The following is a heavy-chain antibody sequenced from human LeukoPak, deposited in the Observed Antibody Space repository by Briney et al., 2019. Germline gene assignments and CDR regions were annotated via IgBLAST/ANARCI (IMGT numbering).Heavy chain of an antibody. CDR1: GGSFSGYY. V-gene: IGHV4-34*01. D-gene: IGHD3-10*01. J-gene: IGHJ6*02. CDR3: ARAPPFGLTYYYYGMDV. CDR2: INHSGST. Sequence: PSETLSLTCAVYGGSFSGYYWSWIRQPPGKGLEWIGKINHSGSTNYNPSLKSRVTISVDTSKNQFSLKLSSVTAADTAVYYCARAPPFGLTYYYYGMDVWGQGTTVTVSS.